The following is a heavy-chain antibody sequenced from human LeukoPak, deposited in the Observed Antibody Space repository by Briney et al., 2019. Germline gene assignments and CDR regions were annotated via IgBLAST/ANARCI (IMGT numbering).Heavy chain of an antibody. CDR3: AREAIKDY. Sequence: PGGSLRLSCEVSGFTFSSHSMIWLRQAPGKGLEWGSYISSGSGTIYYADSVKGRFTLARDDAKNSLYLQMSSLRDEDTAVYYCAREAIKDYWGQGTLVTVSS. J-gene: IGHJ4*02. V-gene: IGHV3-48*02. CDR1: GFTFSSHS. CDR2: ISSGSGTI.